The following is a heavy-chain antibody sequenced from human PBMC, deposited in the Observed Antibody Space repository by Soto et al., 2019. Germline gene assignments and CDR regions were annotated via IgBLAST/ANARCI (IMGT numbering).Heavy chain of an antibody. Sequence: EVQLLESGGGLVQPGGSLRLSCAASGFTFSSYAMSWVRQAPGKGLEWVSAISGSGGSTYYADSVQGRFTISRDNSKNTLYLQMNSLRAEDTAVYYCAKGTLVAQGAFDIWGQGTMVTVSS. V-gene: IGHV3-23*01. D-gene: IGHD2-8*02. CDR1: GFTFSSYA. CDR3: AKGTLVAQGAFDI. J-gene: IGHJ3*02. CDR2: ISGSGGST.